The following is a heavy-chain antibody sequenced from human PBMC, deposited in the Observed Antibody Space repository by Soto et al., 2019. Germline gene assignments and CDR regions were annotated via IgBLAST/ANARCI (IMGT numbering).Heavy chain of an antibody. Sequence: QVQLVESGGGVVQPGRSLRLSCAASAFTFSSDRIHWVRQAPGKGLDWVEVISYDASDKYYADSVKGRFTISRDNSKNTLYLQMNSLRAEDTAVYYCVKERYGQLWLEDYGMDVWGQGTTVTVSS. D-gene: IGHD5-18*01. V-gene: IGHV3-30*18. CDR2: ISYDASDK. CDR3: VKERYGQLWLEDYGMDV. J-gene: IGHJ6*02. CDR1: AFTFSSDR.